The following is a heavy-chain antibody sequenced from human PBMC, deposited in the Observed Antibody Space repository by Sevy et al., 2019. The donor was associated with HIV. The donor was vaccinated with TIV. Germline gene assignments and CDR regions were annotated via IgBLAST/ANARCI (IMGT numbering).Heavy chain of an antibody. D-gene: IGHD3-10*01. CDR1: GGSISSGSYY. CDR3: ARGKGYYYGSGSYYPSGYMDV. Sequence: SETLSLTCTVSGGSISSGSYYWSWIRQPAGKGLEWIGRIYTSGSTNYNPSLKSRVTISVDTSKNQFSLKLGSVTAADTAVYYCARGKGYYYGSGSYYPSGYMDVWGKGTTVTVSS. V-gene: IGHV4-61*02. CDR2: IYTSGST. J-gene: IGHJ6*03.